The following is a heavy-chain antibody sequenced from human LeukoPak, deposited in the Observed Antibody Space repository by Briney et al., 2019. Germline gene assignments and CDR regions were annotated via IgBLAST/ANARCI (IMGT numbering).Heavy chain of an antibody. D-gene: IGHD6-13*01. J-gene: IGHJ6*02. CDR3: ASSIAAAGRHYYYYGMDV. Sequence: GGSLRLSCAASGFTFSSYWMSWVRQAPGKGLEWVANIKQDGSEKYYVDSVKGRFTISRDNAKNPLYLQMNSLRAEDTAVYYCASSIAAAGRHYYYYGMDVWGQGTTVTVSS. CDR2: IKQDGSEK. CDR1: GFTFSSYW. V-gene: IGHV3-7*01.